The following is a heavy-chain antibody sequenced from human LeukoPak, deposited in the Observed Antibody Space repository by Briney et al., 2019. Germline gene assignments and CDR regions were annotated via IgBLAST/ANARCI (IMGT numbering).Heavy chain of an antibody. CDR1: GYTFNSYG. J-gene: IGHJ4*02. V-gene: IGHV1-18*01. Sequence: ASVKVSCKASGYTFNSYGFSWVRQAPGQGLEWMGWISAYNGNTNYAQKLQGRVTMTTDTSTSTAYMELRSLRSDDTAVYYCARARWHYDFWSGYYTGGYFDYWGQGTLVTVSS. CDR2: ISAYNGNT. CDR3: ARARWHYDFWSGYYTGGYFDY. D-gene: IGHD3-3*01.